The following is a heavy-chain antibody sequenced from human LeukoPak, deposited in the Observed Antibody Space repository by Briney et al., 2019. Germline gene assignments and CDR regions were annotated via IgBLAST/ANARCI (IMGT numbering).Heavy chain of an antibody. CDR1: GGSISSSNYY. V-gene: IGHV4-39*01. CDR2: IYYSRST. Sequence: PSETLSLTCTVSGGSISSSNYYWGWIRQPPGKGLEWIGSIYYSRSTYYNPSLKSRVTISVDTSKNQFSLKLSSVTAADTAVYYCARRRIVATIDYWGQGTLVTVSS. CDR3: ARRRIVATIDY. D-gene: IGHD5-12*01. J-gene: IGHJ4*02.